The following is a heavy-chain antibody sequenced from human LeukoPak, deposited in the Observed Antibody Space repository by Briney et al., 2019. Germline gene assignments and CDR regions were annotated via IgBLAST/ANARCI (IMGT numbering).Heavy chain of an antibody. D-gene: IGHD6-6*01. CDR2: INHSGST. CDR3: ARGIAARHYYYYYMDV. V-gene: IGHV4-34*01. J-gene: IGHJ6*03. CDR1: GGSFSGYY. Sequence: MPSETLSLTCAVYGGSFSGYYWSWIRQPPAKGLEWIGEINHSGSTNYNPSLKSRVTISVDTSKNQFSLKLSSVTAADTAVYYCARGIAARHYYYYYMDVWGKGTTVTVSS.